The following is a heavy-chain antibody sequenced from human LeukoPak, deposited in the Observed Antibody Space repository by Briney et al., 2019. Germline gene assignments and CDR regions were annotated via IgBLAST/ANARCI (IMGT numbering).Heavy chain of an antibody. Sequence: SETLSLTCTVSGGSISSSSYYWGWIRQPPGKGLEWIGSIYYSGSTYYNPSLKSRVTISVDTSKNQFSLKLSSVTAAGTAVYYCASKYYSGYFDYWGQGTLVTVSS. V-gene: IGHV4-39*01. J-gene: IGHJ4*02. D-gene: IGHD3-10*01. CDR1: GGSISSSSYY. CDR3: ASKYYSGYFDY. CDR2: IYYSGST.